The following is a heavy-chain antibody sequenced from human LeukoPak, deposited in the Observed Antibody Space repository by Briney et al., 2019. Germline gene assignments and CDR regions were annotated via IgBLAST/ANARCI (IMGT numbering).Heavy chain of an antibody. CDR1: GGSISTSGFY. J-gene: IGHJ4*02. CDR2: IYFSGNT. V-gene: IGHV4-31*03. Sequence: SETLSLTCTVSGGSISTSGFYWSWIRQHPEKGLEWIGYIYFSGNTYYNPSLKSRVIILVDTSKNQFSLQLTSVTAADTAVYYCARDLIHDYGDATDYWGQGTLVTVSS. CDR3: ARDLIHDYGDATDY. D-gene: IGHD4-17*01.